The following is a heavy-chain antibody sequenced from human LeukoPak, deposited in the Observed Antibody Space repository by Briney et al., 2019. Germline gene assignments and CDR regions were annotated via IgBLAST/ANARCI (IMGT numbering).Heavy chain of an antibody. CDR1: GGSISSYY. J-gene: IGHJ4*02. CDR3: ASSGGVVVGTFDY. V-gene: IGHV4-59*08. CDR2: IYYSGST. Sequence: SETLSLTCTVSGGSISSYYWSWIRQPPGKGLEWIGYIYYSGSTNYNPSLKSRVTISVDTSKNQFSLKLSSVTAADTAVYYCASSGGVVVGTFDYWGQGTLVTVSS. D-gene: IGHD2-15*01.